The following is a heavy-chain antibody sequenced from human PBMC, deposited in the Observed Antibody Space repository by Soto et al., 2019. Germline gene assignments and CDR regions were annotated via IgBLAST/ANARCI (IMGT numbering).Heavy chain of an antibody. CDR2: ISAYNGNT. V-gene: IGHV1-18*01. Sequence: ASVKVSCKASGYTFTNYGISWVRQAPGQGLEWMGWISAYNGNTNYAQKLQGRVTISTDTSTSTAYMELRSLRPDDTAVYYCAREGLRFLYYFDYWGQGTLVTVSS. D-gene: IGHD3-3*01. J-gene: IGHJ4*02. CDR3: AREGLRFLYYFDY. CDR1: GYTFTNYG.